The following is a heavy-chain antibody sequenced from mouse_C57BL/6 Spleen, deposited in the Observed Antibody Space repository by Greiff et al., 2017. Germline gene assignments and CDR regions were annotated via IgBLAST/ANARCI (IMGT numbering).Heavy chain of an antibody. CDR2: FYPGSGSI. D-gene: IGHD1-1*01. CDR1: GYTFPEYT. J-gene: IGHJ1*03. CDR3: ARHEGGYGSSYRNFDV. Sequence: QVQLQQSGAELVKPGASVKLSCKASGYTFPEYTIHWVKKRSGQGLGWIGWFYPGSGSIKDNEKFKDKSTLTADKSSSTVYMELSRLTSEDSAVYFCARHEGGYGSSYRNFDVWGTGTTVTVSS. V-gene: IGHV1-62-2*01.